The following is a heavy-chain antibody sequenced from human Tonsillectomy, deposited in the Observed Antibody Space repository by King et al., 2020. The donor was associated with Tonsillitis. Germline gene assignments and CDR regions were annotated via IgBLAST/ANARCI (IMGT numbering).Heavy chain of an antibody. CDR1: GSSISRGFY. CDR2: VYHGGST. V-gene: IGHV4-38-2*01. Sequence: HVQLQESGPGLVKPSETLSLTCSVSGSSISRGFYWGWIRQPPGKGLEWIGTVYHGGSTFYNPSLNNRVTISVDTSNNQVSLNLSSVTAADTAVYYCAQQLARYNWFDPWGQGTLVTVSS. J-gene: IGHJ5*02. D-gene: IGHD6-13*01. CDR3: AQQLARYNWFDP.